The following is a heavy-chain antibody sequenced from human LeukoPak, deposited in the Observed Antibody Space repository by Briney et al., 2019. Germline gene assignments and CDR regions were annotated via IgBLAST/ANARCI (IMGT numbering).Heavy chain of an antibody. Sequence: SETLSLTCSVSGDSISRSSNYWGWIRQPPGKGLEWIASIDFNGNAEYNPSLKSRVTISEDRSRNQFSLKLSSVTAADTAVYYCARATFYYYPADAFDVWGQGTMVTVSS. J-gene: IGHJ3*01. CDR2: IDFNGNA. CDR1: GDSISRSSNY. D-gene: IGHD3-22*01. V-gene: IGHV4-39*07. CDR3: ARATFYYYPADAFDV.